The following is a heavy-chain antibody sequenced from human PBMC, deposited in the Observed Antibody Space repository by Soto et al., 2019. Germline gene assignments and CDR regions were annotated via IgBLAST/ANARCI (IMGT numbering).Heavy chain of an antibody. D-gene: IGHD2-2*01. CDR3: ATVPAAHNYYGMDV. J-gene: IGHJ6*02. CDR2: ISYDGSNK. CDR1: GFTFSSYG. Sequence: QVQLVESGGGVVQPGTSLRLSCAASGFTFSSYGMHWVRQAPGKGLEWVAVISYDGSNKYYADSVKGRFTISRDNSKNTLYLQMNSLRAEDTAVYYCATVPAAHNYYGMDVWGQGTTVTVSS. V-gene: IGHV3-30*03.